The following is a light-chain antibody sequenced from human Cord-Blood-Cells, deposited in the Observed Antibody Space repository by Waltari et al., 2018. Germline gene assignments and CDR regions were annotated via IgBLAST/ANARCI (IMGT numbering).Light chain of an antibody. J-gene: IGLJ2*01. CDR2: QDS. Sequence: SYELTQPPSVSVSPGQTASITCSGDKLGDKYACWYQQEPGQSHVLVINQDSKRPSGIPERFSGSNAGNTATLTISGTQAMDEADYYCQAWDSSTAVFGGGTKLTVL. CDR1: KLGDKY. V-gene: IGLV3-1*01. CDR3: QAWDSSTAV.